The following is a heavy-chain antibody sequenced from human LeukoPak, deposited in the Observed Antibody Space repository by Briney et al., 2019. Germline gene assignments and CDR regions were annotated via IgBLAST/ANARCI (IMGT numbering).Heavy chain of an antibody. V-gene: IGHV4-34*01. Sequence: PSETLSLTCAVYGGSFSGYYWSWIRQPPGKGLEWIGEINHSGSTNYNLSLKSRVTISVDTSKNQFSLKLSSVTAADTAVYYCARGSPPEIVVVPAATSSRYNWFDPWGQGTLVTVSS. J-gene: IGHJ5*02. CDR1: GGSFSGYY. CDR2: INHSGST. D-gene: IGHD2-2*01. CDR3: ARGSPPEIVVVPAATSSRYNWFDP.